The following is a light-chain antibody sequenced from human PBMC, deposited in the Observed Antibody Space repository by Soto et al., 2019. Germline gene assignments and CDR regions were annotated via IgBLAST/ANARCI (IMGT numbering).Light chain of an antibody. Sequence: DIVMTQSPDSLAVSLGERATINCKSSQSLLYSGNNKNYLAWYQQKPGQSPKLLVYWASTRESGVPDRFSGSGSGTDFTLTISSLQAEDVAVYYCQQCYSTPPTFAQGTKLEIK. CDR1: QSLLYSGNNKNY. CDR3: QQCYSTPPT. J-gene: IGKJ2*01. CDR2: WAS. V-gene: IGKV4-1*01.